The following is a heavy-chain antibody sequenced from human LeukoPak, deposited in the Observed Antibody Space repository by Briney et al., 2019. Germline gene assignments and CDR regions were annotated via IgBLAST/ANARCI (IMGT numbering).Heavy chain of an antibody. CDR1: GFTFSSHG. J-gene: IGHJ5*01. V-gene: IGHV3-30*02. D-gene: IGHD2-8*01. Sequence: GGSLRLSCAASGFTFSSHGVHWVRQAPGKGPEWVAFLRYDGSNAYYSDSVKGRFTISRDNSRNTVHLEMNRLRPEDTAVYYCAKGGRNSLSGVVVSCCQGTLVTVSS. CDR2: LRYDGSNA. CDR3: AKGGRNSLSGVVVS.